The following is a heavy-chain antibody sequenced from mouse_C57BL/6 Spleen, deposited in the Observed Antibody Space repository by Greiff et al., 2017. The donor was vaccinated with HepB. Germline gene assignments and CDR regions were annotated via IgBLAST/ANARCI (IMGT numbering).Heavy chain of an antibody. V-gene: IGHV1-39*01. J-gene: IGHJ2*01. D-gene: IGHD2-2*01. CDR1: GYSFTDYN. CDR2: INPNYGTT. CDR3: ARERLAVTTTGLDW. Sequence: VQLKESGPELVKPGASVKISCKASGYSFTDYNMNWVKQSNGKSLEWIGVINPNYGTTSYNQKFKGKATLTVDQSSSTAYMQLNSLTSEDSAVYYCARERLAVTTTGLDWWGQGTTLTVSS.